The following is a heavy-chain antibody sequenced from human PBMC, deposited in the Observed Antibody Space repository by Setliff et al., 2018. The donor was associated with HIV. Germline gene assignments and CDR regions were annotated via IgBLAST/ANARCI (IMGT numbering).Heavy chain of an antibody. CDR1: GGSISSGSYY. J-gene: IGHJ6*03. CDR3: ASHKGTGYYYYYMDV. V-gene: IGHV4-61*09. CDR2: IYTSGST. D-gene: IGHD3-10*01. Sequence: SETLSLTCTVSGGSISSGSYYWSWLRQPAGKGLEWIGHIYTSGSTNYNPSLKSRVTISVDTSKNQFSLKLSSVTAADTAVYYCASHKGTGYYYYYMDVWGKGTTVTVSS.